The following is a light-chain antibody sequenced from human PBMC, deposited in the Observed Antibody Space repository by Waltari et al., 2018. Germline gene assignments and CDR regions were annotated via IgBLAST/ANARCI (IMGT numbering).Light chain of an antibody. J-gene: IGKJ1*01. CDR2: DAS. Sequence: EIVLTQSPGPLSLSPGERATLSCRASRSVSRTLAWYQQKPGQAPRLLIYDASSRATGIPDRFSGSGSGTDFSLTISRLEPEDFAVYYCQKYGTRPATFGQGTKVEVK. V-gene: IGKV3-20*01. CDR1: RSVSRT. CDR3: QKYGTRPAT.